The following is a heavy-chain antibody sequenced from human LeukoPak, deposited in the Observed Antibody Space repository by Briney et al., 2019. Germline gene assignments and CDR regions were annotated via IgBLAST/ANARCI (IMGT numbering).Heavy chain of an antibody. CDR2: INPNSGGT. D-gene: IGHD5-24*01. CDR1: GYTFTGYY. V-gene: IGHV1-2*02. CDR3: ARASLDGYNSYYYYMDV. J-gene: IGHJ6*03. Sequence: ASVKVSCKASGYTFTGYYMHWVRQAPGQGLEWMGWINPNSGGTNYAQKFQGRVTMTRDTSISTAYMELSRLRSDDTAVYYRARASLDGYNSYYYYMDVWGKGTTVTVSS.